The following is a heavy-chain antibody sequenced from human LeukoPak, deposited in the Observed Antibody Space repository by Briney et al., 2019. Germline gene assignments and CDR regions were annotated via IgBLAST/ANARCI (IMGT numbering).Heavy chain of an antibody. Sequence: GGSLRLSCAVSGLTFSSSWMDWVRQAPGKGLEWVASINPDGNKKYSADSVKGRFTISRDNAKNSLFLQMNSLRAEDTAVYYCARGGTRGYSPSDYWGQGTLVTVSS. CDR2: INPDGNKK. J-gene: IGHJ4*02. V-gene: IGHV3-7*01. CDR1: GLTFSSSW. D-gene: IGHD5-18*01. CDR3: ARGGTRGYSPSDY.